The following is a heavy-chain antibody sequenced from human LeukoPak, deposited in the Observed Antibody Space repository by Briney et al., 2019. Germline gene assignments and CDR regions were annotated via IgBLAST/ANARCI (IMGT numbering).Heavy chain of an antibody. Sequence: ASVKVSCKASGYTFTSYYMHWVRQATGQGLEWMGWMNANNGNTGYAQKFQGRATISRDTSINTAYMELSSLRSEDTAVYYCAAATWFGELYPKSPNYYYYYMDVWGKGTTVTVSS. J-gene: IGHJ6*03. CDR2: MNANNGNT. CDR1: GYTFTSYY. V-gene: IGHV1-8*03. CDR3: AAATWFGELYPKSPNYYYYYMDV. D-gene: IGHD3-10*01.